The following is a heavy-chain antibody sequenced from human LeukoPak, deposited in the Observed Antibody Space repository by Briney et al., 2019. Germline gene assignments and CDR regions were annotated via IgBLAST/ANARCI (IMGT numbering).Heavy chain of an antibody. Sequence: WGTLRLSCAVSGFTFINDAITSGRQAPGGRREGVLGISGRGDGTHYARSLKGRFTISRDSSRNMVSLKMDSLRAEDAALYYCAKTYCYGSGTFSFDDWGQGTLVTVSS. V-gene: IGHV3-23*01. CDR2: ISGRGDGT. J-gene: IGHJ4*02. CDR3: AKTYCYGSGTFSFDD. D-gene: IGHD3-10*01. CDR1: GFTFINDA.